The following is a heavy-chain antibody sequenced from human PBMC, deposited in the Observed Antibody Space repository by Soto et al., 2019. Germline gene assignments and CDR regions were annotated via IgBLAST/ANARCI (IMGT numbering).Heavy chain of an antibody. CDR3: ARDPGDYDFWSGSNWFDP. CDR2: IYTSGST. J-gene: IGHJ5*02. Sequence: SETLSLTCTVSGGSISSYYWSWIRQPAGKGLEWIGRIYTSGSTNYNPSLKSRVTMSVDTSKNQFSLKLSSVTAADTAVYYCARDPGDYDFWSGSNWFDPWGQGTQVTVSS. D-gene: IGHD3-3*01. V-gene: IGHV4-4*07. CDR1: GGSISSYY.